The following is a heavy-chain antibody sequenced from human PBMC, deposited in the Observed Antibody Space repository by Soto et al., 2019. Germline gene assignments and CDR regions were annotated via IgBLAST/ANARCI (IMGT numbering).Heavy chain of an antibody. V-gene: IGHV4-38-2*01. CDR3: ARGGGYSYGRPSDY. CDR2: IYHSGST. J-gene: IGHJ4*02. Sequence: SETLSLTCAVSGYSISSGYYWGWIRQPPGKGLEWIGSIYHSGSTYYNPSLKSRVTISVDTSKNQFSLKLSSVTAADTAVYYCARGGGYSYGRPSDYWGQGTLVTVSS. D-gene: IGHD5-18*01. CDR1: GYSISSGYY.